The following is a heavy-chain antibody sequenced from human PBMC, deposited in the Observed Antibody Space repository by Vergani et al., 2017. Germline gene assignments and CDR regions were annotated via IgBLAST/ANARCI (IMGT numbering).Heavy chain of an antibody. D-gene: IGHD3-9*01. V-gene: IGHV1-2*02. Sequence: QVQLVQPGVEVKKSGASVRLSCKTSGYTFSNRFLHWVRHTPGQGLQWMGVINPNSGGTNYAQKFQGRVTMTRDTSISTAYMELSRLRSDDTAVYYCATLTPDDILTGSKTANFDYWGQGTLVTVSS. CDR1: GYTFSNRF. CDR2: INPNSGGT. CDR3: ATLTPDDILTGSKTANFDY. J-gene: IGHJ4*02.